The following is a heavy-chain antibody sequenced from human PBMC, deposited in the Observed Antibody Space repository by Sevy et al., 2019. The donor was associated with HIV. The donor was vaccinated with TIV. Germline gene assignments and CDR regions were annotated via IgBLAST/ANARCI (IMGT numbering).Heavy chain of an antibody. CDR1: GFVFEDYG. V-gene: IGHV3-20*04. Sequence: GGSLRLSCAASGFVFEDYGMNWVRQAPGKGLECVSGINWNGGSTGYADSVKGRFTISRDNAKNSLYLQMNSLRAEDTAIYYGARERFCGGACYYFDTWGQGALVTVSS. J-gene: IGHJ4*02. D-gene: IGHD2-21*02. CDR2: INWNGGST. CDR3: ARERFCGGACYYFDT.